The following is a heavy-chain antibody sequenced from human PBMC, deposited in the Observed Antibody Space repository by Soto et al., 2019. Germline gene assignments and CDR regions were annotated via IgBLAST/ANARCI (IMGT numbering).Heavy chain of an antibody. CDR1: GFTFSSYA. CDR3: AKVTSSSWNYYGMDV. J-gene: IGHJ6*02. CDR2: ISGRGGST. D-gene: IGHD6-13*01. Sequence: GGSLRLSCAASGFTFSSYAMSWVRQAPGKGLEWVSAISGRGGSTYYADSVKGRFTISRDNSKNTLYLQMNSLRAEDTAVYYCAKVTSSSWNYYGMDVWGQGTTVTVSS. V-gene: IGHV3-23*01.